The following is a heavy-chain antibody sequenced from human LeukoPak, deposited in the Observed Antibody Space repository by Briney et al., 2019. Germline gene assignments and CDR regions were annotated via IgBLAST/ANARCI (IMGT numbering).Heavy chain of an antibody. Sequence: PGGSLRLSCAASGFTFSSYGMHWVRQAPGKGLEWVAVIWYDGSNKYYADSVKGRFTISRDNSKNTLYLQMNSLRAEDTAVYYCARDRRDGYVGGSGAFGIWGQGTMVTVSS. D-gene: IGHD5-24*01. CDR2: IWYDGSNK. J-gene: IGHJ3*02. V-gene: IGHV3-33*08. CDR3: ARDRRDGYVGGSGAFGI. CDR1: GFTFSSYG.